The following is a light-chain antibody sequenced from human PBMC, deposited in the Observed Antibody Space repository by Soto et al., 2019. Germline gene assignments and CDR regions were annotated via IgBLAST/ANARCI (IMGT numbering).Light chain of an antibody. J-gene: IGKJ1*01. CDR2: GAS. CDR3: QQYNDHWT. V-gene: IGKV3-15*01. Sequence: EIVMTQSPVTLSVSPGERVTLSCRASQSVSSNLAWYQQKPGQAPRLLIYGASTRATDIPARFSGSGSGTEFTLTISSLQSEDFAVYYGQQYNDHWTFGQGTKVEIQ. CDR1: QSVSSN.